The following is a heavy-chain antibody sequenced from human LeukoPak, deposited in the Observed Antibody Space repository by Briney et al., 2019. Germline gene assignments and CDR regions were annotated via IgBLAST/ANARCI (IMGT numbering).Heavy chain of an antibody. V-gene: IGHV3-21*01. CDR3: ARDESDSNGYNSDY. J-gene: IGHJ4*02. CDR1: GFTFSSYS. CDR2: ISSSSSYI. Sequence: GGSLRLSCAASGFTFSSYSMNWVRQAPGKGLEWVSSISSSSSYIYYADSVKGRFTISRDNAKNSLYLQMNSLRAEDTAVYYCARDESDSNGYNSDYWGRGTLVTVSS. D-gene: IGHD5-24*01.